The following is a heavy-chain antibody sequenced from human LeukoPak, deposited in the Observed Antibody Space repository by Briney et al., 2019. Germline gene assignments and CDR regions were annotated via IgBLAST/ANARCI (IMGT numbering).Heavy chain of an antibody. CDR2: LQYDGSNK. V-gene: IGHV3-30*02. J-gene: IGHJ4*02. CDR1: GFTFSSYG. D-gene: IGHD6-13*01. Sequence: GGSLRLSCAASGFTFSSYGMHWVRQAPGKGLEWVAFLQYDGSNKYYADSVKGRFTISRDNSKNTLYLQMNSLRAEDTAVYYCAKDSIRQQLYYFDYWGQGTLVTVSS. CDR3: AKDSIRQQLYYFDY.